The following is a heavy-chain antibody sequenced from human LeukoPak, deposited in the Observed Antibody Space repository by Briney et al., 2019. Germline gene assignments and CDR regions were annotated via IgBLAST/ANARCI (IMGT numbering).Heavy chain of an antibody. J-gene: IGHJ6*02. CDR3: ARDCGVAYPRGMDV. D-gene: IGHD2-8*01. CDR1: GGSLSSGDYY. V-gene: IGHV4-30-4*01. Sequence: SQTLSLTCTVSGGSLSSGDYYWSWIRQPPGKGLEWIGYIYYSGSTYYNPSLKSRVTISVDTSKNQFSLKLSSVTAADTAVYYCARDCGVAYPRGMDVWGQGTTVTVSS. CDR2: IYYSGST.